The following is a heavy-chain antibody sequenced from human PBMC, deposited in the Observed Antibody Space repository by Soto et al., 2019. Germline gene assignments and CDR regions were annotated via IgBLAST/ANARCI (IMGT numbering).Heavy chain of an antibody. CDR3: ARRYGSGSYYKVRKYYYYMDV. CDR1: GYTFTSYD. CDR2: MNPNSGNT. V-gene: IGHV1-8*01. D-gene: IGHD3-10*01. Sequence: ASVKVSCKASGYTFTSYDINWVRQATGQGLEWMGWMNPNSGNTGYAQKLQGRVTMTRNTSISTSYMELSSLRSEDTAVYYCARRYGSGSYYKVRKYYYYMDVWGKGTTVTVSS. J-gene: IGHJ6*03.